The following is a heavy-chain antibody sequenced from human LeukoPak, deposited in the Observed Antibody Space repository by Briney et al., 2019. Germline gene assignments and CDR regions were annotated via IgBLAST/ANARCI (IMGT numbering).Heavy chain of an antibody. J-gene: IGHJ4*02. D-gene: IGHD1-26*01. CDR3: ARAYSGSYYDY. Sequence: GGSLRLSCAASGFTFSSYWMHWVRQAPGKGLVWVSRINSDGSSTSYADSVKGRFTIPRDNAKNTLYLQMNSLRAEDTAVYYCARAYSGSYYDYWGQGTLVTVSS. V-gene: IGHV3-74*01. CDR2: INSDGSST. CDR1: GFTFSSYW.